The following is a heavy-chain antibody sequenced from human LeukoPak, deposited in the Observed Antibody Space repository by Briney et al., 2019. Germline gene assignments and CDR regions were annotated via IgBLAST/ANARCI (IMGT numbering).Heavy chain of an antibody. J-gene: IGHJ4*02. Sequence: WASVKVSCKTSGYTFTKNALHWVRQAPGQSLEWMGWIRTDTGDTEYSQKFQGRVTLTRDTSATTVYVELKSLRSEDTAVYYCGKGGSSGVDYWGQGTLVTVSS. D-gene: IGHD2-15*01. CDR3: GKGGSSGVDY. CDR2: IRTDTGDT. V-gene: IGHV1-3*04. CDR1: GYTFTKNA.